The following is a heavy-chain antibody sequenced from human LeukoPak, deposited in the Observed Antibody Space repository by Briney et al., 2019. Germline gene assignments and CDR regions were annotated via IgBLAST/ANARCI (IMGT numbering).Heavy chain of an antibody. CDR3: ARAEMATISSDY. CDR1: GYTFTSYD. D-gene: IGHD5-24*01. Sequence: ASVTVSCKASGYTFTSYDINWVRQATGQGLEWMGWMNPNSGNTGYAQKFQGRVTMTRNTSISTAYMELSSLRSEDTAVYYCARAEMATISSDYWGQGTLVTVSS. J-gene: IGHJ4*02. V-gene: IGHV1-8*01. CDR2: MNPNSGNT.